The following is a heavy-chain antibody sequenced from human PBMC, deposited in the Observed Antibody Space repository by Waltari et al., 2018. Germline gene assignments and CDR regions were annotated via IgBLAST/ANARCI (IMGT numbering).Heavy chain of an antibody. V-gene: IGHV3-23*04. J-gene: IGHJ6*03. CDR1: GFTFSSYA. CDR2: VCGSGGST. D-gene: IGHD6-13*01. Sequence: EVQLVESGGGLVQPGGSLRLSCAASGFTFSSYAMSWVRQAPGTGLEWVSAVCGSGGSTYYADSVKGRFTISRDNSKNTLYLKMKSLRAEDTDVYYCAKRSSSWSVSYYMDVWGKGTTVTVSS. CDR3: AKRSSSWSVSYYMDV.